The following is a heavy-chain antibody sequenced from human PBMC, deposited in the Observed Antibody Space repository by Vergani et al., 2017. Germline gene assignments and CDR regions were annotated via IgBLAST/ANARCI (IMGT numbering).Heavy chain of an antibody. CDR3: ARDPLIAAAGNDAFDI. V-gene: IGHV1-69*11. J-gene: IGHJ3*02. CDR1: GGTLSSYA. Sequence: QVQLVQSGAEVKKPGSSVKVSCKASGGTLSSYAISWVRKAPGQGLEGMGGIIPILGTANYAQKFQGRVTITADESTSTADMELGSMRAEDTAVYYCARDPLIAAAGNDAFDIWGQGTMVTVSS. D-gene: IGHD6-13*01. CDR2: IIPILGTA.